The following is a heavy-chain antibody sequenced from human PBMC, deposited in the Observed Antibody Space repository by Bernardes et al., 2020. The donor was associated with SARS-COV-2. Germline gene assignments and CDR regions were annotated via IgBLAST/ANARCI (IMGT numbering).Heavy chain of an antibody. CDR2: LYYTGST. Sequence: SETLSVICTVSGGSISAYYWSWFRQPPGKGLEWIGYLYYTGSTNYNPSLQSRVTISVDTSKNQFSLKLSSVTAADTAVYYCARGFDYWGQGILVTVSS. CDR1: GGSISAYY. CDR3: ARGFDY. V-gene: IGHV4-59*01. J-gene: IGHJ4*02.